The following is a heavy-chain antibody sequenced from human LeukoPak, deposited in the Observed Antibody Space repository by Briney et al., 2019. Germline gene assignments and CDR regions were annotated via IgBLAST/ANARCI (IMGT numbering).Heavy chain of an antibody. V-gene: IGHV3-7*03. Sequence: GGSLRLSCAASGFTFSSYWMSWVRQAPGKGLEWVANIKQDGSEKYYVDSVKGRFTISRDDAKNSLYLQMNSLRAEDTALYYCAKDMVVRGVIIGGYFDYWGQGTLVTVSS. CDR3: AKDMVVRGVIIGGYFDY. CDR2: IKQDGSEK. J-gene: IGHJ4*02. D-gene: IGHD3-10*01. CDR1: GFTFSSYW.